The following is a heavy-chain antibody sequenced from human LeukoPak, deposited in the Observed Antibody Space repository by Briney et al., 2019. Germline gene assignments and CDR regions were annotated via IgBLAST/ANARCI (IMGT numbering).Heavy chain of an antibody. D-gene: IGHD3-9*01. J-gene: IGHJ4*02. V-gene: IGHV4-38-2*02. Sequence: SETLSLTCTVSGYSISNGYYWGWIRQPPGKGLEWIGSIYYSGSTYYNPSLKSRVTISVDTSKNQFSLKLSSVTAADTAVYYCAGVLHYDILTGYYIHAFDYWGQGTLVTVSS. CDR1: GYSISNGYY. CDR2: IYYSGST. CDR3: AGVLHYDILTGYYIHAFDY.